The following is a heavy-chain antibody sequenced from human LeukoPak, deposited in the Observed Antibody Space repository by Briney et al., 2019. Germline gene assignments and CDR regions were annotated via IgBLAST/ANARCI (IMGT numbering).Heavy chain of an antibody. D-gene: IGHD2-2*01. V-gene: IGHV1-2*02. Sequence: ASEKVSCKASGYTFTDYYLHWVRQAPGQGFEWMGWINPNSDDTNYAQKFQGRVTMTRDTSISTAHMEMSRLRSDDTAVYYCARANFLYCSSTTCLFDYWGQGTLVTVSS. CDR2: INPNSDDT. J-gene: IGHJ4*02. CDR1: GYTFTDYY. CDR3: ARANFLYCSSTTCLFDY.